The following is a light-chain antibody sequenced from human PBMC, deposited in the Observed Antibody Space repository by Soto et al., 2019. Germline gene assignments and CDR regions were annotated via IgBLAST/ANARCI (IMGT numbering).Light chain of an antibody. CDR2: GVS. V-gene: IGKV3-15*01. J-gene: IGKJ1*01. CDR3: QQSYYWPPWT. Sequence: EIVMTQSPATLSVSPGERATLFCRASQSVSRNLAWHQQKPGQAPRLLIYGVSTRATGVPARFSGSGSGTEFTLTISSLQSEDFAVYYCQQSYYWPPWTFGQGTKVESK. CDR1: QSVSRN.